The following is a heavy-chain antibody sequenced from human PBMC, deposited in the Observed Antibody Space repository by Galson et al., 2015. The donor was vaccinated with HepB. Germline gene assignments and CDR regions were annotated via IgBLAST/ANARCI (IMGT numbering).Heavy chain of an antibody. V-gene: IGHV1-18*04. D-gene: IGHD2-15*01. J-gene: IGHJ5*02. CDR3: ARGAIVVVIGATQNNWFDP. CDR2: ISPFNRNT. Sequence: SVKVSCKASGYTFSDYPITWVRQAPGQGLEWMGWISPFNRNTSYAQKFQGRVTMTTDTSTSTAYMELTSLRFDDTAVYHCARGAIVVVIGATQNNWFDPWGQGTLVTVSS. CDR1: GYTFSDYP.